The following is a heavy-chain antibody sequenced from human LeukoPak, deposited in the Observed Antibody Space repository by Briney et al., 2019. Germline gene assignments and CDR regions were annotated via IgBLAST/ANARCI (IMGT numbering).Heavy chain of an antibody. CDR2: INPNSGGT. CDR3: AREGLRYFDWLPGDAFDI. CDR1: GYIFTGYY. D-gene: IGHD3-9*01. Sequence: ASVKVSCKASGYIFTGYYMHWVRQAPGQGLEWMGWINPNSGGTNYAQKFQGRVTMTRDTSISTAYMELSRLRSDDTAVYYCAREGLRYFDWLPGDAFDIWGQGTMVNVSS. J-gene: IGHJ3*02. V-gene: IGHV1-2*02.